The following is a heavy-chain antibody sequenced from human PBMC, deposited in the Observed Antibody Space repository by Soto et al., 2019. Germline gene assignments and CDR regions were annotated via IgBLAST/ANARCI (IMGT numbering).Heavy chain of an antibody. J-gene: IGHJ4*02. CDR1: GGSVSSGSYY. CDR2: IYYSGST. D-gene: IGHD6-13*01. Sequence: SGTLSLTCTVSGGSVSSGSYYWSWIRQPPGKGLEWIGYIYYSGSTNYNPSLKSRVTISVDTSKNQFSLKLSSVTAADTAVYYCARDLKIAAAGLMGYWGQGTLVTVSS. CDR3: ARDLKIAAAGLMGY. V-gene: IGHV4-61*01.